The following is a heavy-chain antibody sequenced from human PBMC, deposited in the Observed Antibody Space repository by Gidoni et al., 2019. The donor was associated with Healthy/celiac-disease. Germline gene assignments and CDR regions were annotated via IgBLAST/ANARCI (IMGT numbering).Heavy chain of an antibody. D-gene: IGHD3-16*01. J-gene: IGHJ4*02. CDR2: ISYDGSNK. CDR1: GFTVSSYG. V-gene: IGHV3-30*18. Sequence: QVQLVASGGGVVQPGRSLRLTCAPTGFTVSSYGMHWVRQAPGKGLEWVAVISYDGSNKYYADSVKGRFTISRDNSKNTLYLQMNSLRAEDTAVYYCAKDMEGGGGMAYCGQGTLVTVSS. CDR3: AKDMEGGGGMAY.